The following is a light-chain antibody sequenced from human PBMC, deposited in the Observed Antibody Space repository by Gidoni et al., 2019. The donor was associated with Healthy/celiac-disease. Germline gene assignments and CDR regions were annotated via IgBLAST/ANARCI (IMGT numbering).Light chain of an antibody. J-gene: IGKJ1*01. CDR2: GAS. CDR3: QQYNNWPRT. Sequence: EIVMTQSPATLSVSPGESATLSCRASQSVSSNLAWYQQKPGQAPRLLIYGASTRATGIPARFSGSGPGTEFTLTISSLQSEYFAVYYCQQYNNWPRTFGQGTKVEIK. CDR1: QSVSSN. V-gene: IGKV3-15*01.